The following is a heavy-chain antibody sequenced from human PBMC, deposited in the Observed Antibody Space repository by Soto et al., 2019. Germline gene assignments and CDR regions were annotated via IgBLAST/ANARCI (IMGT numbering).Heavy chain of an antibody. CDR3: AREGGYDYGAYDGYYYYYYMDV. Sequence: EVQLVESGGGLVQPGGSLRLSCAASGFTFSSYSMNWVRQAPGKGLEWVSYISSSSSTIYYADSVKGRFTISRDNAKNSLYLQIIRLSAEDTAVYYCAREGGYDYGAYDGYYYYYYMDVWGKGTTVTVSS. CDR2: ISSSSSTI. CDR1: GFTFSSYS. V-gene: IGHV3-48*01. D-gene: IGHD4-17*01. J-gene: IGHJ6*03.